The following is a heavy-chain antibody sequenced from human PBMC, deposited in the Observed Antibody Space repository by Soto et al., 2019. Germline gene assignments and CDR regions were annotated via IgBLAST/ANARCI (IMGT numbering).Heavy chain of an antibody. Sequence: PSETLSLTCAVYGGSFSGYYWSWIRQPPGKGLEWIGEINHSGSTNYNPSLKSRVTISVDTSKNQFSLKLSSVTAADTAVYYCARYSSSWSPEFNWFDPWGQGTLLTVSS. D-gene: IGHD6-13*01. CDR3: ARYSSSWSPEFNWFDP. CDR1: GGSFSGYY. CDR2: INHSGST. J-gene: IGHJ5*02. V-gene: IGHV4-34*01.